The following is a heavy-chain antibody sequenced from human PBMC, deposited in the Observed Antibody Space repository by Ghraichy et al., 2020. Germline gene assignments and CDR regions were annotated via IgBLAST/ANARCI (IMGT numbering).Heavy chain of an antibody. Sequence: SQTLSLTCAISGDSVSSNSAAWNWIRQSPSRGLEWLGRTYYRSKWYNDYAVSVKSRITINPDTSKNQFSLQLNSVTPEDTAVYYCASSPGQWLDRVEFDYWGQGTLVTVSS. CDR1: GDSVSSNSAA. J-gene: IGHJ4*02. CDR3: ASSPGQWLDRVEFDY. D-gene: IGHD6-19*01. CDR2: TYYRSKWYN. V-gene: IGHV6-1*01.